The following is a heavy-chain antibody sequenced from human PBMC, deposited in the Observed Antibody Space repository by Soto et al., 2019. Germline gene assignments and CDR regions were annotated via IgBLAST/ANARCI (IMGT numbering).Heavy chain of an antibody. Sequence: ASVKVSCKASGDTFPKYGINWLRQAPGQGLEWMGWISAYNGDTNYPHKLQGRVTLTTDTSTTTAYMELRSLRSDDKAIYYCARDWRFLESRSSPCQDVWGQGTSVTVSS. CDR2: ISAYNGDT. J-gene: IGHJ6*02. V-gene: IGHV1-18*04. CDR1: GDTFPKYG. CDR3: ARDWRFLESRSSPCQDV. D-gene: IGHD3-3*01.